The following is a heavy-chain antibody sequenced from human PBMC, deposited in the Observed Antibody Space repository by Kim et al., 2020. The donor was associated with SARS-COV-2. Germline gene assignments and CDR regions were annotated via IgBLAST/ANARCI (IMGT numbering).Heavy chain of an antibody. J-gene: IGHJ3*02. D-gene: IGHD3-22*01. V-gene: IGHV4-59*08. CDR2: IYYSGST. CDR3: ARLGLDSSGPLGAFDI. Sequence: SETLSLTCTVSGGSISSYYWSWIRQPPGKGLEWIGYIYYSGSTNYNPSLKSRVTISVDTSKNQFSLKLSSVTAADTAVYYCARLGLDSSGPLGAFDIWG. CDR1: GGSISSYY.